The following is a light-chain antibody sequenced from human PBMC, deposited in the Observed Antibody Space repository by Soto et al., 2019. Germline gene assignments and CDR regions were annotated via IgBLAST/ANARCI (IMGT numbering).Light chain of an antibody. V-gene: IGKV1-39*01. Sequence: DIQMTQSPTSLSASVGDRVTITCRASQSISNYLNWYQQKPGKAPMLLIYAASSWQSGDPSRFNGSGSGTELTLTSSNLQPEYWAHHYCQRSYSSPLTFGPGTKVDI. CDR1: QSISNY. CDR3: QRSYSSPLT. J-gene: IGKJ3*01. CDR2: AAS.